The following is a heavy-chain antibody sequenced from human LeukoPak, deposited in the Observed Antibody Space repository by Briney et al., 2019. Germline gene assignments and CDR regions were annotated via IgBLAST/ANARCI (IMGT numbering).Heavy chain of an antibody. CDR1: GFTFSSYG. CDR3: AKTLRDSSGYYAAGY. CDR2: IRYDGNNK. J-gene: IGHJ4*02. Sequence: GGSLRLSCAASGFTFSSYGMPWVRQAPGKGLEWVAFIRYDGNNKQYADSVRGRFTISRDDSKNTLYLQMNSLRAEDTALYYCAKTLRDSSGYYAAGYWGQGTLVTVSS. V-gene: IGHV3-30*02. D-gene: IGHD3-22*01.